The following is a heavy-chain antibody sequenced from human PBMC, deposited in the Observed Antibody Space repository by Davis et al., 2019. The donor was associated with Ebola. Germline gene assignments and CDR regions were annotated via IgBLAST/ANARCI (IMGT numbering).Heavy chain of an antibody. V-gene: IGHV4-59*01. CDR1: GGSITGYY. J-gene: IGHJ4*02. CDR3: ARVCPRRYGGDCYLDY. CDR2: IYYSGTT. Sequence: MPSETLSLTCTVSGGSITGYYWSWIRQPPGTGLEWIGYIYYSGTTNYNPSLKSRVTISLDTSKTQLSLNLTSVTAADPAVYYCARVCPRRYGGDCYLDYWGQGTLVTVSS. D-gene: IGHD2-21*02.